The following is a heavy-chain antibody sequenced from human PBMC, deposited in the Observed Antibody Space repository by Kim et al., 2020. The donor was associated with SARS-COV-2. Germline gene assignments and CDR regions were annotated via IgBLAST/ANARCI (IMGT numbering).Heavy chain of an antibody. Sequence: STYNNPSLKTRVTISVDTSKNQFSLKLSSVTDADTAVYYCARQRGYSLNYWGQGTLVTVSS. CDR3: ARQRGYSLNY. CDR2: ST. J-gene: IGHJ4*02. D-gene: IGHD5-12*01. V-gene: IGHV4-39*01.